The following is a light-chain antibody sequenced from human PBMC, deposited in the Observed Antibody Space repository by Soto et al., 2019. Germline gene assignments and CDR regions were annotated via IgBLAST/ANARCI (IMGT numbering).Light chain of an antibody. J-gene: IGKJ1*01. Sequence: PGERAPLSCRASQSVSSSFLAWYQQKPGQAPRLLIYGASSRATGIPDRFSGSGSETDFTLTISRLEPEDFAVYYCQQYGSSPWTFGQGTKVDIK. CDR2: GAS. CDR3: QQYGSSPWT. V-gene: IGKV3-20*01. CDR1: QSVSSSF.